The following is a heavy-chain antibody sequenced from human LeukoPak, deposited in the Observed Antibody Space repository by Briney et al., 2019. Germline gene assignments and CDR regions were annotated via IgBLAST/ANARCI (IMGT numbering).Heavy chain of an antibody. Sequence: GGSLRLSCAASGFTFSNYGMHWVRQAPGKGLEWVAFIQYDGSDESYADSVKGRFTISRDNSKNTLYLQMNSLRTEDTAVYYCATKAAAYYFESWGQGSLVTVSS. CDR1: GFTFSNYG. J-gene: IGHJ4*02. CDR3: ATKAAAYYFES. CDR2: IQYDGSDE. D-gene: IGHD6-13*01. V-gene: IGHV3-30*02.